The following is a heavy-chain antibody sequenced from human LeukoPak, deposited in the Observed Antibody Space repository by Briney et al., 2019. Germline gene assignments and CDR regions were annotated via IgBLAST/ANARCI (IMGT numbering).Heavy chain of an antibody. Sequence: GGSLRLSCAASGLTFNIYTMTWVRQTPGKGLEWASSITSGSSYIYYADSVKGRFTISRDNAKNSLYLQMNSLRAEDTAVYYCARDPYSGSYGNYYYYFMDVWGKGTTVTISS. CDR2: ITSGSSYI. V-gene: IGHV3-21*01. D-gene: IGHD1-26*01. CDR1: GLTFNIYT. CDR3: ARDPYSGSYGNYYYYFMDV. J-gene: IGHJ6*03.